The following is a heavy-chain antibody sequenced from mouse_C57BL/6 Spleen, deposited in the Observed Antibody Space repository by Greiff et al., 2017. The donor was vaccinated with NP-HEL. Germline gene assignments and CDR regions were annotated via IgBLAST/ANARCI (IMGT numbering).Heavy chain of an antibody. V-gene: IGHV1-15*01. CDR3: SVYYGSDGGYFDV. D-gene: IGHD1-1*01. CDR2: IDPETGGT. CDR1: GYTFTDYE. Sequence: VKLQQSGAELVRPGASVTLSCKASGYTFTDYEMHWVKQTPVHGLEWIGAIDPETGGTAYNQKFKGKAILTADKSSSTAYMELRSLTSEDSAVYYCSVYYGSDGGYFDVWGTGTTVTVSS. J-gene: IGHJ1*03.